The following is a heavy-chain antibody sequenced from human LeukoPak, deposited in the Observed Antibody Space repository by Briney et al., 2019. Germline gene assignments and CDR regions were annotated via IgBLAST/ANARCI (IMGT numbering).Heavy chain of an antibody. CDR1: GFTFSSYS. CDR2: ISSSRSTI. J-gene: IGHJ4*02. Sequence: GGSLRLSCAASGFTFSSYSMNWVRQAPGKGLEWVSYISSSRSTIYYADSVKGRFTISGDNAKNSLYLQMNSLRAEDTAVYYCARDLLELRGALDYWGQGTLVTVSS. V-gene: IGHV3-48*04. CDR3: ARDLLELRGALDY. D-gene: IGHD1-7*01.